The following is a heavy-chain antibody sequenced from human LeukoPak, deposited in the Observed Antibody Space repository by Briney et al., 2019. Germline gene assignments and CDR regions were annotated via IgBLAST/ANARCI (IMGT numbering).Heavy chain of an antibody. D-gene: IGHD2/OR15-2a*01. CDR3: ARDPFYENDY. V-gene: IGHV3-53*01. CDR1: AFIFRTHA. Sequence: GGSLRLSCAASAFIFRTHAMHWVRQAPGKGLEWVSVIYSGGSTYYADSVKGRFTISRDNSKNTLYLQMNSLRAEDTAVYYCARDPFYENDYWGQGTLVTVSS. CDR2: IYSGGST. J-gene: IGHJ4*02.